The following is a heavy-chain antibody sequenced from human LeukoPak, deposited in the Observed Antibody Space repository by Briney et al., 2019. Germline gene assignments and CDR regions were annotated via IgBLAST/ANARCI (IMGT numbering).Heavy chain of an antibody. CDR2: ISSSSSYI. Sequence: GGSLRLSCAASGFTFSSYSMNWVRQAPGKGLEWVSSISSSSSYIYYADSVKGRFTISRDNAKNSLYLQMNSLRAEDTAGYYCARRELRYFDWLLYRGAFDIWGQGTMVTVSS. D-gene: IGHD3-9*01. V-gene: IGHV3-21*01. CDR3: ARRELRYFDWLLYRGAFDI. J-gene: IGHJ3*02. CDR1: GFTFSSYS.